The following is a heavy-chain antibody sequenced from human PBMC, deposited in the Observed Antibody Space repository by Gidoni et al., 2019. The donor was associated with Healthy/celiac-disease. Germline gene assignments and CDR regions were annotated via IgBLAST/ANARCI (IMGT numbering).Heavy chain of an antibody. V-gene: IGHV3-23*04. CDR2: ISGSGGST. J-gene: IGHJ4*02. D-gene: IGHD3-9*01. CDR1: GFTFSSYA. CDR3: AKDLRYFDWLFPSFDY. Sequence: EVQLVESGGGLVQPGGSLRLSCAASGFTFSSYAMSWVRQAPGKGLEWVSAISGSGGSTYYADSVKGRFTISRDNSKNTLYLQMNSLRAEDTAVYYCAKDLRYFDWLFPSFDYWGQGTLVTVSS.